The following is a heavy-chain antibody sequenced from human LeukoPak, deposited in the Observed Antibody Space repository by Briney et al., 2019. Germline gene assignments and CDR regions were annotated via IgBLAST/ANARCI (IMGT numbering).Heavy chain of an antibody. CDR3: ARQYGRPFDY. CDR2: IYPGDSDT. V-gene: IGHV5-51*01. Sequence: GASLKISSKGSGSPFSSSWIGWVRRMPGKGLEWMGIIYPGDSDTRYSPSFQGQVTISADKSSNTAYLQWSSLKATDTGIYYCARQYGRPFDYWGQGTLVTVSS. D-gene: IGHD4-17*01. CDR1: GSPFSSSW. J-gene: IGHJ4*02.